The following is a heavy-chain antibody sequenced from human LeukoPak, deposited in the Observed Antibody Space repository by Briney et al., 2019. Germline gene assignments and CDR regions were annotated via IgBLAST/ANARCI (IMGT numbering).Heavy chain of an antibody. CDR2: INHSGST. CDR1: GGSFSGYY. Sequence: SETLSLTCAVYGGSFSGYYWSWIRQPPGKGLGWIGEINHSGSTNYNPSLKSRVTISVDTSKNQFSLKLSSVTAADTAVYYCARLDTDSGSYSGGGYYYFDYWGQGTLVTVSS. J-gene: IGHJ4*02. V-gene: IGHV4-34*01. D-gene: IGHD1-26*01. CDR3: ARLDTDSGSYSGGGYYYFDY.